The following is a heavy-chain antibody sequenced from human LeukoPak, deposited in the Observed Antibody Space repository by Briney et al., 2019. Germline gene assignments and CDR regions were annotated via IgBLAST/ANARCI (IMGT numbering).Heavy chain of an antibody. CDR2: IYNSGST. CDR3: ARFVWFGELSFDY. V-gene: IGHV4-59*01. J-gene: IGHJ4*02. Sequence: SETLSLTCTVSGGSISGSYWSWIRQPPGKGLEWIAYIYNSGSTNYNPSLKSRVTISVDTSKNQFSLKLSSVTAADTAVYYCARFVWFGELSFDYWGQGTLVTVSS. CDR1: GGSISGSY. D-gene: IGHD3-10*01.